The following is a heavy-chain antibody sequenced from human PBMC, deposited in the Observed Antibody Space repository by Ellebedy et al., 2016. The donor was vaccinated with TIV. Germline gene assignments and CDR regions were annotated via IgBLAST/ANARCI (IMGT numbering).Heavy chain of an antibody. CDR1: GYSFTSYW. D-gene: IGHD1-26*01. CDR2: IYPGDSDT. Sequence: GESLKISCKGSGYSFTSYWIGWVRQMPGKGLEWMGIIYPGDSDTRYSPSFQGQVTISADKSISTAYLQWSSLKASDTATYYCARRTGVAVGATPFDYWGQGTRVTVSS. CDR3: ARRTGVAVGATPFDY. V-gene: IGHV5-51*01. J-gene: IGHJ4*02.